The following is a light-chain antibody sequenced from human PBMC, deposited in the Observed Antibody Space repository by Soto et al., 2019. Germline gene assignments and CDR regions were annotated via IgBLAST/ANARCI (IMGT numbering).Light chain of an antibody. Sequence: DIVMTQSPDSLAVSLGERATINFKSSQNVLYSSNNKNQLAWYQQKPGQPPKLLIYWASTRESGVPDRFSGSGSGTDFILTISSLQAEDVAVYYCQQYYSPPLTFGGGTKVEIK. CDR1: QNVLYSSNNKNQ. J-gene: IGKJ4*01. V-gene: IGKV4-1*01. CDR2: WAS. CDR3: QQYYSPPLT.